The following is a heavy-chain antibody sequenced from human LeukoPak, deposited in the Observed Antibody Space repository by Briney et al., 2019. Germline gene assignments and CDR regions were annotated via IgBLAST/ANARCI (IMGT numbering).Heavy chain of an antibody. D-gene: IGHD1-26*01. J-gene: IGHJ2*01. CDR1: GFTFSSYG. CDR3: ARDGSSTRAPNWYFDL. V-gene: IGHV3-33*01. CDR2: IWYDGSNK. Sequence: PGRSLRLSCAASGFTFSSYGMHWVRQAPGKGLEWVAVIWYDGSNKYYADSVKGRFTISRDNSKNTLYLQMNSLRAEDTAVHYCARDGSSTRAPNWYFDLWGRGTLVTVSS.